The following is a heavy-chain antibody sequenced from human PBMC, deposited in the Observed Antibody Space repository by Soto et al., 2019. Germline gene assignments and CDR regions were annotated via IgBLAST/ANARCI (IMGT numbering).Heavy chain of an antibody. Sequence: SETLSLTCTVSGGSISSYYWSWIRQPPGKGLEWIGYIYYSGSTNYNPSLTSRVTISVDTSKNQFSLRLSSVTAADTAGYYCARFPVFWRGPSYWGQGPLVTVSS. J-gene: IGHJ4*02. CDR3: ARFPVFWRGPSY. V-gene: IGHV4-59*12. CDR1: GGSISSYY. CDR2: IYYSGST. D-gene: IGHD3-3*01.